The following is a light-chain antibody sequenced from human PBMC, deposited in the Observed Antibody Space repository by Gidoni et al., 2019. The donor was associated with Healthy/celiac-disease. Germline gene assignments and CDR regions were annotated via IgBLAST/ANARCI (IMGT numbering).Light chain of an antibody. V-gene: IGKV4-1*01. CDR2: WAS. CDR1: QSVLYSSNNKNY. J-gene: IGKJ1*01. Sequence: DIVMTQSPDSLAVSLGERATINCKSSQSVLYSSNNKNYLAWYQQKLGQPPKLLIYWASTRESGVPDRFSGSGSATDFALTISSLQAEDVAVYYCQQYYSTPWTFGQGTKVEIK. CDR3: QQYYSTPWT.